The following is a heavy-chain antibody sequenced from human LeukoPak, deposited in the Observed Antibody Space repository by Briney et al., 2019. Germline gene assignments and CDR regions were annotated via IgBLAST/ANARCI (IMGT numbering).Heavy chain of an antibody. CDR2: ITGDGSST. Sequence: QSGGSLRLSCAASGFTFTGYWMHWVRQPPGKGLVWVSRITGDGSSTTYADSVKGRFTISRDNAKNTLYLQMIRLRAEDTAVYYCARDTGWYFDLWGRGTLVTVSS. CDR1: GFTFTGYW. D-gene: IGHD4-17*01. V-gene: IGHV3-74*01. CDR3: ARDTGWYFDL. J-gene: IGHJ2*01.